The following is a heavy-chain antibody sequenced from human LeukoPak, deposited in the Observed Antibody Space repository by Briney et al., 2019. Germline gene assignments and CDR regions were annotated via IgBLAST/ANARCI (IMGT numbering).Heavy chain of an antibody. CDR2: ISAYNGNT. CDR3: ARGRHSSGWYDY. V-gene: IGHV1-18*04. Sequence: ASLKLSCKASGYTFTSYGISWVRQSPGQGLEWIGWISAYNGNTNYAQKVQGRVTMTTDTSTSTAYMELRSLRSDDTAVYYCARGRHSSGWYDYWGQGTLVTVSS. J-gene: IGHJ4*02. CDR1: GYTFTSYG. D-gene: IGHD6-19*01.